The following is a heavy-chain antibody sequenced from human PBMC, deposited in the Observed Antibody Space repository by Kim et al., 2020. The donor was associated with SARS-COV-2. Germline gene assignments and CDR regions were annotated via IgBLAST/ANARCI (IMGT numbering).Heavy chain of an antibody. J-gene: IGHJ6*02. CDR1: GGSISRSSYY. D-gene: IGHD6-19*01. Sequence: SETLSLTCTVSGGSISRSSYYWGWIRQPPGKGLEWIGSTYFSGITYHNPSLKSRVTISVDTSKNQFSLKLSSVTAADTAVYYCARQGSGWYGYYYYYGMDVWGQGTTVTVSS. CDR2: TYFSGIT. CDR3: ARQGSGWYGYYYYYGMDV. V-gene: IGHV4-39*01.